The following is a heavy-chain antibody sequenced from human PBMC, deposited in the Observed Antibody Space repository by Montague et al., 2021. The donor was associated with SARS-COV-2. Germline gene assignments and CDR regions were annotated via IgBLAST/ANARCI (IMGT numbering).Heavy chain of an antibody. Sequence: SLRLSCAASGFTFSSYAMHWVRQAPGKGLEWVAVISYDGSKKYYADSVKGRFTISRDNSKNTLYLQMNSLRAEDTAVYYCARDRRYYDSSVYPGVAYNWFDPWGQGTLVTVSS. CDR3: ARDRRYYDSSVYPGVAYNWFDP. D-gene: IGHD3-22*01. CDR1: GFTFSSYA. CDR2: ISYDGSKK. J-gene: IGHJ5*02. V-gene: IGHV3-30-3*01.